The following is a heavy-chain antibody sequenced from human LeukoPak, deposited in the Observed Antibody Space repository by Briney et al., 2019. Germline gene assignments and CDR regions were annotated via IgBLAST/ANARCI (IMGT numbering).Heavy chain of an antibody. D-gene: IGHD3-22*01. CDR1: GYTFTSYG. Sequence: ALVKVSCKASGYTFTSYGISWVRQAPGQGLEWMGWISAYNGNTNYAQKLQGRVTMTTDTSTSTAYMELRSLRSDDTAVYYCARDQHYYDSSGYYLGLDWGQGTLVTVSS. J-gene: IGHJ4*02. V-gene: IGHV1-18*01. CDR3: ARDQHYYDSSGYYLGLD. CDR2: ISAYNGNT.